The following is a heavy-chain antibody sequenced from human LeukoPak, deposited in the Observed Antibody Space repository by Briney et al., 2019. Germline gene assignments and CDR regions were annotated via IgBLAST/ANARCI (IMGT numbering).Heavy chain of an antibody. V-gene: IGHV1-3*01. CDR1: GNTVSSNI. CDR2: INAGNGNT. J-gene: IGHJ3*01. CDR3: ARERPTTTAFHV. Sequence: ASVKVSCKTSGNTVSSNIINWVRQAPGQRLDWMGWINAGNGNTKYSEKFQGRVTITRDTSASTVYMELSSLRSEDTAVYYCARERPTTTAFHVWGQGTMVTVSP. D-gene: IGHD1-14*01.